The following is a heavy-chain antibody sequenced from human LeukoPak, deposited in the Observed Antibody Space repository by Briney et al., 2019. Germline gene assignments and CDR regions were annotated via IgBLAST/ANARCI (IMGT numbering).Heavy chain of an antibody. V-gene: IGHV3-23*01. J-gene: IGHJ5*02. Sequence: GGSLRLSCAASGFTFSSYAMSWVRQAPGKGLEWVSAISGSGGSTYYADSVKGRFTISRDNSKNTLYLQMNSLRAEDTAVYYCANSGGVPAAIPYWFDPWGQGTLVTVSS. CDR2: ISGSGGST. CDR3: ANSGGVPAAIPYWFDP. D-gene: IGHD2-2*01. CDR1: GFTFSSYA.